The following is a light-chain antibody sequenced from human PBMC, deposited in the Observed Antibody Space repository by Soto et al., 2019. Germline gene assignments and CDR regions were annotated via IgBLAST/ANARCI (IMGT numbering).Light chain of an antibody. CDR2: DAS. CDR3: QQYDNLPLP. V-gene: IGKV1-33*01. CDR1: QNINNY. Sequence: DIQMTQSPSSLSASVGDRVTITCQASQNINNYLNWYQQKPGRAPKLLIYDASNLETGVPSRFSGSGSGTDFTFTISSLQPEDIATYYCQQYDNLPLPFGGGTKVDI. J-gene: IGKJ4*01.